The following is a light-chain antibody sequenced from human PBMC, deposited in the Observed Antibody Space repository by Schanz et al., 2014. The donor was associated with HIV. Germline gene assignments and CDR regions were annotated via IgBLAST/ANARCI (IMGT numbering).Light chain of an antibody. CDR3: QQAHSFPLT. CDR1: QNIGKW. CDR2: AAS. Sequence: DIQMTQSPSTLSASVGDRVTITCRASQNIGKWLTWYQQKPGKAPNLLIYAASSLQSGVPSRFSGSGSGTDFTLTISSLQPEDFATYYCQQAHSFPLTFGGGTRLEIK. V-gene: IGKV1-12*01. J-gene: IGKJ4*01.